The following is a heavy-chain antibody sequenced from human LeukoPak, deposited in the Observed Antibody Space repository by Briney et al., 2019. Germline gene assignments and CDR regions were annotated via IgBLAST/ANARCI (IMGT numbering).Heavy chain of an antibody. Sequence: SVKVSCKASGGTFSIYASSWVRQAPGQGLEWMGGVIPIFGTANHAQKFQGRVTITADKSTSTAYMELSSLRSEDTAVYYCARAGLTMVRGVRGYFDYWGQGTLVTVSS. J-gene: IGHJ4*02. V-gene: IGHV1-69*06. CDR3: ARAGLTMVRGVRGYFDY. CDR1: GGTFSIYA. CDR2: VIPIFGTA. D-gene: IGHD3-10*01.